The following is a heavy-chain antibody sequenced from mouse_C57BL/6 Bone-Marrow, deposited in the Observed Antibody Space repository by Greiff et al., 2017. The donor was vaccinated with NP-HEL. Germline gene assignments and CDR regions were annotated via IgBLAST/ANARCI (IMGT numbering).Heavy chain of an antibody. Sequence: EVKLVESGGGLVQSGRSLRLSCATSGFTFSDFYMEWVRQAPGKGLEWIAASRNKANDYTTEYSASVKGRFIVSRDTSQSILYLQMNALRAEDTAIYYCARDGGVYYDYDGWYFDVWGTGTTVTVSS. D-gene: IGHD2-4*01. V-gene: IGHV7-1*01. CDR1: GFTFSDFY. CDR2: SRNKANDYTT. CDR3: ARDGGVYYDYDGWYFDV. J-gene: IGHJ1*03.